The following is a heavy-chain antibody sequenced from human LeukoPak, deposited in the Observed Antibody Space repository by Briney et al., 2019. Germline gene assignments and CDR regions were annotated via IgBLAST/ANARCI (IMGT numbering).Heavy chain of an antibody. CDR3: ARGLKSWFGEFYYFDC. D-gene: IGHD3-10*01. CDR1: GYTFTSYD. J-gene: IGHJ4*02. Sequence: ASVKVSCKASGYTFTSYDINWVRQATGQGLEWMGWMNPNSGNTGYAQKFQGRVTMTRNTSISTAYMELSSLRSEDTAVYYCARGLKSWFGEFYYFDCWGQGTLVTVSS. CDR2: MNPNSGNT. V-gene: IGHV1-8*01.